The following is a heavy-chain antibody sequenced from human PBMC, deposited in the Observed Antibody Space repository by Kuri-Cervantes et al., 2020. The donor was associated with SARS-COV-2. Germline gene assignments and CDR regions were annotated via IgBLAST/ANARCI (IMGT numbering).Heavy chain of an antibody. CDR1: GYTFTSYG. CDR3: ARDAPMVRGAPHDY. D-gene: IGHD3-10*01. V-gene: IGHV1-18*01. J-gene: IGHJ4*02. Sequence: ASVKVSCKTSGYTFTSYGISWVRQAPGQGLEWMGWISAYNGNTNYAQKLQGRVTMTTDTSTSTAYMELRSLRSNDTAVYYCARDAPMVRGAPHDYWGQGTLVTVSS. CDR2: ISAYNGNT.